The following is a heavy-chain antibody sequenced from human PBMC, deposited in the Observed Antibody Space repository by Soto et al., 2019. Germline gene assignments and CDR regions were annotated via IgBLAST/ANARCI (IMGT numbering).Heavy chain of an antibody. CDR1: GGTFSSYA. D-gene: IGHD2-2*01. V-gene: IGHV1-69*13. CDR3: ARDCSSTSCYLTYCYYGMDV. CDR2: IIPIFGTA. Sequence: ASVKVSCKASGGTFSSYAISWVRQAPGQGLEWMGGIIPIFGTANYAQKFQGRVTITADESTSTAYMELSSLSSVDTAVYYCARDCSSTSCYLTYCYYGMDVWGQGTTVTVSS. J-gene: IGHJ6*02.